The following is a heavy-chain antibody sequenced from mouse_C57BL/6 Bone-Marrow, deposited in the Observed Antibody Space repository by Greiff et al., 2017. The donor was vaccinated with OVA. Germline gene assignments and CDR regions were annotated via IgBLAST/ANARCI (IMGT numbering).Heavy chain of an antibody. J-gene: IGHJ3*01. CDR1: GYTFTGYW. CDR3: ARRYYYGSWFAY. CDR2: ILPGSGST. D-gene: IGHD1-1*01. V-gene: IGHV1-9*01. Sequence: VQLQESGAELMKPGASVKLSCKATGYTFTGYWIEWVKQRPGHGLAWIGEILPGSGSTNYNEKFKGKATFTADTSSNTAYMQLSSLTTADSAIYYCARRYYYGSWFAYWGKGTLVTVSA.